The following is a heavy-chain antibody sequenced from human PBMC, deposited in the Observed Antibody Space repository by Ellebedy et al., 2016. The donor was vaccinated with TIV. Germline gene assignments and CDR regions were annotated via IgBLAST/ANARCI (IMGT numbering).Heavy chain of an antibody. J-gene: IGHJ5*02. CDR1: GFTFSKFW. Sequence: GGSLRLXXAASGFTFSKFWMHWVRQAPGKGLEWVANINQDATTRYYVDSMKGRLTISRDNAKNSLYLQMNSLRAEDTAVYYCAREIGGGGSAWGQGTLVTVSS. CDR3: AREIGGGGSA. D-gene: IGHD2-15*01. V-gene: IGHV3-7*01. CDR2: INQDATTR.